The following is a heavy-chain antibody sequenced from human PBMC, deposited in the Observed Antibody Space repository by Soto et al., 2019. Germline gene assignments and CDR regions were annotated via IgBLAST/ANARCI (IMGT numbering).Heavy chain of an antibody. CDR1: GFTFGDYA. Sequence: PGGSPRLSCTTSGFTFGDYAMSWFRQAPGKGLEWVGVVRSKAYGGTTDYAASVKGRFDISRDDSKSIAYLQMNSVTTEDTAVYFCARYTYTSRYSYYGMDVWGHGTTVTVSS. CDR3: ARYTYTSRYSYYGMDV. CDR2: VRSKAYGGTT. V-gene: IGHV3-49*03. J-gene: IGHJ6*02. D-gene: IGHD6-13*01.